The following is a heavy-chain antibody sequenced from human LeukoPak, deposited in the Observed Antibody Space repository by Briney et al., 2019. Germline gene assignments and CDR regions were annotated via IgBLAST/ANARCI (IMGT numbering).Heavy chain of an antibody. Sequence: ASVKVSCKASGGTFNNYAITWVRQAPGQGLEWMGWINPNSGDTNYAQKFQGRVTMTRDTSISTAYMELSRLRSDDTAVYYCARVRYRLAETYIDYWGQGTLVTVSS. V-gene: IGHV1-2*02. CDR3: ARVRYRLAETYIDY. CDR2: INPNSGDT. CDR1: GGTFNNYA. J-gene: IGHJ4*02. D-gene: IGHD3-16*01.